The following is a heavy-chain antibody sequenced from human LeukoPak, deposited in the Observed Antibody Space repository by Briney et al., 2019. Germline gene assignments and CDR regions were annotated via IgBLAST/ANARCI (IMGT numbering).Heavy chain of an antibody. D-gene: IGHD2-15*01. CDR2: IIPIFGTA. CDR3: ARDMGGYCSGGSRYSSLSWFDP. V-gene: IGHV1-69*13. CDR1: GGTFSSYA. J-gene: IGHJ5*02. Sequence: ASVKVSCKASGGTFSSYAISWVRQAPGQGLEWMGGIIPIFGTANYAQKFQGRVTITADESTSTAYMELSSLRSEDTAVYYCARDMGGYCSGGSRYSSLSWFDPWGQGTLVTVSS.